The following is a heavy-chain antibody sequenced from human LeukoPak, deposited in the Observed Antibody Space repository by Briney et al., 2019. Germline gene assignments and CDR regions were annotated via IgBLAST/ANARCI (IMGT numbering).Heavy chain of an antibody. CDR1: GFTFSSYS. D-gene: IGHD6-19*01. V-gene: IGHV3-66*01. CDR2: IYSGGST. Sequence: GGSLRLSCAASGFTFSSYSMNWVRQAPGKGLEWVSVIYSGGSTYYADSVKGRFTISRDNSKSTLYLQMNSLKVEDTAVYYCARGIAVADTGFFDYWGQGTLVTVSS. J-gene: IGHJ4*02. CDR3: ARGIAVADTGFFDY.